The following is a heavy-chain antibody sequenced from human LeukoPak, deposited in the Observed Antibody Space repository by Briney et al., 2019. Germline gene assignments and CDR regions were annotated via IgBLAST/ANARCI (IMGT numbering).Heavy chain of an antibody. V-gene: IGHV3-21*06. CDR1: GFTFSSYS. D-gene: IGHD3-16*02. CDR3: ARDPYNYVWGTYRYTSQPFDY. CDR2: ISSSSSYI. Sequence: GGSLRLSCAAPGFTFSSYSMNWVRQAPGKGLEWVSSISSSSSYIYYADSVKGRFTISRDNAKNSLYLQMNSLRAEDTAVYYCARDPYNYVWGTYRYTSQPFDYWGQGTLVTVSS. J-gene: IGHJ4*02.